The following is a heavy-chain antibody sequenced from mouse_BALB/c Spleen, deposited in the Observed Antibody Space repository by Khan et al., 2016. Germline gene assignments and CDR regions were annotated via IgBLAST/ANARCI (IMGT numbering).Heavy chain of an antibody. V-gene: IGHV5-6-3*01. Sequence: EVQLVESGGGIVQPGGSLSRSCAASRFTISSYGMSSVRQTPDNRLELVATIDSNGCSNDYPASVKRRFTISGDNAKNALYLPMRSLKSEDTAMYYCARSAKWGQGTTLTVSS. CDR3: ARSAK. CDR1: RFTISSYG. J-gene: IGHJ2*01. CDR2: IDSNGCSN. D-gene: IGHD1-3*01.